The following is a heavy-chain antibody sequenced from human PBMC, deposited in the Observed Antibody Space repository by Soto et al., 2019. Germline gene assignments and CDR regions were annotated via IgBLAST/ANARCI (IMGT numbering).Heavy chain of an antibody. D-gene: IGHD3-10*01. CDR2: IYYSGST. Sequence: QVQLQESGPGLVKPSQTLSLTCTVSGGSISSGGYYWSWIRQHPGKGLEWIGYIYYSGSTYYNPSLKSRVTLSVGTSKNQLSLKLGSVTAADTAVYYCARESYCSGSYYRGYNWFDPWGQGTLVTVSS. CDR1: GGSISSGGYY. CDR3: ARESYCSGSYYRGYNWFDP. J-gene: IGHJ5*02. V-gene: IGHV4-31*03.